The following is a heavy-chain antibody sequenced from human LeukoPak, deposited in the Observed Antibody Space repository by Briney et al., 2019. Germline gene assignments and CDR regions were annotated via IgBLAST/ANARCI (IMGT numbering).Heavy chain of an antibody. CDR1: GGSVSSGSYY. CDR2: IYYSGST. D-gene: IGHD6-25*01. V-gene: IGHV4-61*01. J-gene: IGHJ4*02. CDR3: ARARLSYFDY. Sequence: ASETLSLTCTVSGGSVSSGSYYWSWIRQPPGKGLEWIGYIYYSGSTYYNPSLKSRVTISVDRSKNQFSLKLSSVTAADTAVYYCARARLSYFDYWGQGTLVTVSS.